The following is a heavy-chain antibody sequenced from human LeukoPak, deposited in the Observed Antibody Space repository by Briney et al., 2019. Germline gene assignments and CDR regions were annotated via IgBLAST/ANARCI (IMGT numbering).Heavy chain of an antibody. Sequence: GESLKISCQGSGYRFTRYWIGWVRQMPGKGLEWMGIIYPGDSDTRYSPSFQGQVTISADKSISTAYLQWSSLKASDTAMYYCARLRRGDLGELLYSGAFDIWGQGTMVTVSS. V-gene: IGHV5-51*01. CDR2: IYPGDSDT. CDR3: ARLRRGDLGELLYSGAFDI. J-gene: IGHJ3*02. CDR1: GYRFTRYW. D-gene: IGHD3-10*01.